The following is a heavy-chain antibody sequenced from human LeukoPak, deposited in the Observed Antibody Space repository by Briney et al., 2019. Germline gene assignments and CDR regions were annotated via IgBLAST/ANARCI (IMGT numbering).Heavy chain of an antibody. Sequence: GGSLRLSCAASGFTFGSYAMSWVRQAPGKGLEWVSVISGSGGSTYYADSVKGRFTISRDNSKNTLYLQMDSLRAEDTAVYYCVSGRGYSSAAFDYWGQGTLVTVSS. V-gene: IGHV3-23*01. J-gene: IGHJ4*02. CDR2: ISGSGGST. D-gene: IGHD6-19*01. CDR3: VSGRGYSSAAFDY. CDR1: GFTFGSYA.